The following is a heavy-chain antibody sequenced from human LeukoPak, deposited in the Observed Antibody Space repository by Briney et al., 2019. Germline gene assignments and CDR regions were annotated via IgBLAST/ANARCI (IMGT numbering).Heavy chain of an antibody. J-gene: IGHJ4*02. CDR3: ARTYYYDSSGYYY. Sequence: GESLKISCKSSGYSFTSYWIGWVRQMPGKGLEWMGIIYPGDSDTRYSPSFQGQVTISADKSISTAYLQWSSLKASDTAMYYCARTYYYDSSGYYYWGQGTLVTVSS. CDR2: IYPGDSDT. CDR1: GYSFTSYW. D-gene: IGHD3-22*01. V-gene: IGHV5-51*01.